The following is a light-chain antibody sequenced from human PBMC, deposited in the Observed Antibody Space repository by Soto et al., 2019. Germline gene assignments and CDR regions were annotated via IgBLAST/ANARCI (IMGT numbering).Light chain of an antibody. Sequence: QSVLTQPPSVSGAPGQRVTISCTGSRSNIGAGYDVHWYQQLPGTAPKLLIYANNIRPSGVPGRFSGSKSGTSASLAISGLQSEDEADYYCAAWDDSLNGLYVFGTGTRSPS. CDR2: ANN. J-gene: IGLJ1*01. CDR3: AAWDDSLNGLYV. CDR1: RSNIGAGYD. V-gene: IGLV1-40*01.